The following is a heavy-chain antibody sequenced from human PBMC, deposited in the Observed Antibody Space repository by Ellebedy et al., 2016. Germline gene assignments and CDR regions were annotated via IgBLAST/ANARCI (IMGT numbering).Heavy chain of an antibody. V-gene: IGHV4-59*01. J-gene: IGHJ3*02. CDR1: GDSIPDNY. CDR3: ARTARVPDM. Sequence: SETLSLTCIVSGDSIPDNYWSWIRQPPGKEPDYIGYIYYTGITNYNPSLMGRATISIDTSTKQLSLKLTSVTAADTAVYFCARTARVPDMWGQGTLVTVSS. CDR2: IYYTGIT. D-gene: IGHD4/OR15-4a*01.